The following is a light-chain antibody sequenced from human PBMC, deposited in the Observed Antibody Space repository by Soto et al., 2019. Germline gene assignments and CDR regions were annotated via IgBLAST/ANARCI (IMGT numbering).Light chain of an antibody. CDR3: QQYGSLIT. J-gene: IGKJ5*01. Sequence: EIVLTQSPDTLSLSPWERATLSCRASQSVSSSYLAWYQQKPGQALRLLIYRTSSRATGIPDRFSGSGSGTDFTLTISRLEPEDFAVYYCQQYGSLITFGQGTRLEIK. CDR2: RTS. CDR1: QSVSSSY. V-gene: IGKV3-20*01.